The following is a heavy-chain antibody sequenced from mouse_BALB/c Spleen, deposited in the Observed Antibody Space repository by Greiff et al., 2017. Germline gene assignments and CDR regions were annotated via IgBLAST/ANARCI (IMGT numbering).Heavy chain of an antibody. V-gene: IGHV1S127*01. CDR1: GYTFTSYW. J-gene: IGHJ4*01. CDR3: TRRRGDAMDY. CDR2: IDPSDSYT. Sequence: VQLQQPGAELVKPGASVKMSCKASGYTFTSYWMHWVKQRPGQGLEWIGVIDPSDSYTSYNQKFKGKATLTVDTSSSTAYMQLSSLTSEDSAVYYGTRRRGDAMDYWGQGTSVTVSS.